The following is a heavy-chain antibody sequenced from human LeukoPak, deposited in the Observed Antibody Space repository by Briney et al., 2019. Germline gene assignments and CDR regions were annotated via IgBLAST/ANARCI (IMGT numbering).Heavy chain of an antibody. J-gene: IGHJ4*02. Sequence: NPSETLSLTCTVSGGSISSTTYYWGWIRQSPGKGLEWIGSVHYSGGSYYNPSLKSRVTISVDTSKNQFSLNLSSATATDTAVYYCARRQSGYNDFDYWGQGALVTVSS. CDR2: VHYSGGS. D-gene: IGHD5-24*01. V-gene: IGHV4-39*07. CDR1: GGSISSTTYY. CDR3: ARRQSGYNDFDY.